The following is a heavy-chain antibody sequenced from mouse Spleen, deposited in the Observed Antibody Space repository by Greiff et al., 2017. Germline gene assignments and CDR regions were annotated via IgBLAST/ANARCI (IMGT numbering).Heavy chain of an antibody. CDR3: TRAVGFAY. CDR1: GFTFSSYT. D-gene: IGHD1-1*02. V-gene: IGHV5-6-4*01. CDR2: ISSGGSYT. J-gene: IGHJ3*01. Sequence: EVKLMESGGGLVKPGGSLKLSCAASGFTFSSYTMSWVRQTPEKRLEWVATISSGGSYTYYPDSVKGRFTISRDNAKNTLYLQMSSLKSEDTAMYYCTRAVGFAYWGQGTLVTVSA.